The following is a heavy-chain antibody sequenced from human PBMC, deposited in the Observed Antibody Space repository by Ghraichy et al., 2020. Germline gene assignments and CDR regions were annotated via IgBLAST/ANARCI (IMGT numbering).Heavy chain of an antibody. D-gene: IGHD3-16*02. CDR3: ARPLGNDFVWGSYRY. CDR2: IYDSGST. V-gene: IGHV4-39*01. Sequence: CWGWGRQPPGEGLEGIGSIYDSGSTYYNPSLKSRVTMSVDTSKNQFSLKLSSVTAADTAVYYCARPLGNDFVWGSYRYWGQGILVTVSS. J-gene: IGHJ4*02. CDR1: C.